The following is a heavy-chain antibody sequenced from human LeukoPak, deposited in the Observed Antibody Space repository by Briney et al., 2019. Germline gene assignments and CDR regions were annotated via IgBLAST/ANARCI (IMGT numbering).Heavy chain of an antibody. CDR3: XXXQHSSIWGYFDY. D-gene: IGHD6-13*01. J-gene: IGHJ4*02. V-gene: IGHV3-23*01. CDR2: ISGSGGSP. Sequence: PGGSLRLSCAASGFTFGSYAMSWVRQAPGKGLEWVSTISGSGGSPYYADSVKGRFTISRDNSKNTLYLQMNSLRAEDTAVFYXXXXQHSSIWGYFDYWGQGTLVTVSS. CDR1: GFTFGSYA.